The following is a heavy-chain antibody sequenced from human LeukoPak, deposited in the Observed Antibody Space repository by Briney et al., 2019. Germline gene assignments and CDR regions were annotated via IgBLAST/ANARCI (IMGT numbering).Heavy chain of an antibody. CDR3: ARGGITMVRGVFY. Sequence: ASVKVSCKTSGYSFTNYYMHWVRQAPGQGLEWMGIINPSGGSTNYAQKFQGRVTMTRDTSTSTVYMELSSLRSEDTAVYYCARGGITMVRGVFYWGQGTLVTVSS. V-gene: IGHV1-46*01. CDR1: GYSFTNYY. CDR2: INPSGGST. J-gene: IGHJ4*02. D-gene: IGHD3-10*01.